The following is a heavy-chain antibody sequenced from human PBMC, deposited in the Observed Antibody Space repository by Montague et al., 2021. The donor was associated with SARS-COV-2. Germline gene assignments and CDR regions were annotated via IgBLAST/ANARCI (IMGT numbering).Heavy chain of an antibody. Sequence: SETLSLTCTVSGGSISSSSYYWGWIRQPPGKGLEWIGSIYYSGSTYYNPSLKSRVTISVDTSKNQFSLKLSSVTAADTAVYYCARHLWELGYYYYGMDVWGQGITVTVSS. CDR2: IYYSGST. CDR3: ARHLWELGYYYYGMDV. J-gene: IGHJ6*02. D-gene: IGHD1-26*01. CDR1: GGSISSSSYY. V-gene: IGHV4-39*01.